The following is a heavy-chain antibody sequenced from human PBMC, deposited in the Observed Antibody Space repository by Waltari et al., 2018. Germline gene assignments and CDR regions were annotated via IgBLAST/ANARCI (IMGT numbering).Heavy chain of an antibody. D-gene: IGHD6-19*01. V-gene: IGHV3-7*01. CDR3: ARERRGQSGWYYFDF. Sequence: EVQLVESGGGLVQPGGSLRLSCAASGISFSSFWMTWVRHAPGKGLELVANIKQDGSEEYYVDSVKGRFTISKDNAKNSLYLQMNSLRAEDTAVYFCARERRGQSGWYYFDFWGQGSLVTVSS. CDR2: IKQDGSEE. J-gene: IGHJ4*02. CDR1: GISFSSFW.